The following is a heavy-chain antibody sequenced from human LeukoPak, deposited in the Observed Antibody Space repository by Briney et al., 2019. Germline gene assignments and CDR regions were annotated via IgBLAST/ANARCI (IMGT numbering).Heavy chain of an antibody. CDR2: INPDGSTT. D-gene: IGHD2/OR15-2a*01. V-gene: IGHV3-74*01. J-gene: IGHJ4*02. CDR1: GFTFSSYW. CDR3: ARGGPTTWF. Sequence: GGSLRLSCAGSGFTFSSYWMHWVRQVPGKGLVWVSSINPDGSTTNYPDSVKGRFTISRDNAGNTLFLHANSLRAEDTAVYYCARGGPTTWFWGQGTLVTISS.